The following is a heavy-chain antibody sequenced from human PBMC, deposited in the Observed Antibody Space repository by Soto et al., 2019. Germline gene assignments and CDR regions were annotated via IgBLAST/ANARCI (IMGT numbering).Heavy chain of an antibody. V-gene: IGHV1-18*01. CDR3: ASAGISGVTNYYYYMDV. D-gene: IGHD3-3*02. Sequence: ASLKVACKTSGYTFTSYGISCGRHTTGQGLELMGWISAYNGNTNYAQKLQGRVTMTTDTSTSTAYMELRSLGSDDTAVYYCASAGISGVTNYYYYMDVWGKGTTVTVSS. CDR2: ISAYNGNT. CDR1: GYTFTSYG. J-gene: IGHJ6*03.